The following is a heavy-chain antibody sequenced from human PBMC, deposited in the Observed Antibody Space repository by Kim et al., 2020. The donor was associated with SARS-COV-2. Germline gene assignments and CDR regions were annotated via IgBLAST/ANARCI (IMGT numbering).Heavy chain of an antibody. D-gene: IGHD4-17*01. CDR2: IYYSGST. Sequence: SETLSLTCTVSGGSISSSSYYWGWIRQPPGKGLEWIGSIYYSGSTYYNPSLKSRVTISVDTSKNQFSLKLSSVTAADTAVYYCARAPTVSHAFDIWGQGTMVTVSS. CDR1: GGSISSSSYY. V-gene: IGHV4-39*07. CDR3: ARAPTVSHAFDI. J-gene: IGHJ3*02.